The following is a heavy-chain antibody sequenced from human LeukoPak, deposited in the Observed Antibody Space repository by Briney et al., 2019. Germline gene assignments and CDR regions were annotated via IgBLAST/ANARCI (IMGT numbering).Heavy chain of an antibody. Sequence: SQTLSLTCTVSGGSISSGGYYWSWIRQHPGKGLEWIGEINHSGSTNYNPSLKSRVTISVDTSKNQFSLKLSSVTAADTAVYYCARGGTTGTTDAFDIWGQGTMVTVSS. CDR3: ARGGTTGTTDAFDI. D-gene: IGHD1-7*01. J-gene: IGHJ3*02. CDR1: GGSISSGGYY. V-gene: IGHV4-31*03. CDR2: INHSGST.